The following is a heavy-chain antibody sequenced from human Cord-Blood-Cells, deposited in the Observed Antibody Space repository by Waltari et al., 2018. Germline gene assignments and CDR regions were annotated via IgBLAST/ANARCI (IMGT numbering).Heavy chain of an antibody. CDR2: IYYSGST. CDR3: ARHYQQQLVDY. CDR1: GGSISSSSYY. V-gene: IGHV4-39*07. D-gene: IGHD6-13*01. Sequence: QLQLQESGPGLVKPSETLSLTCTVSGGSISSSSYYWGWIRQPPGKGLEWIGSIYYSGSTYYNPAMKGRVTISVDTSKNQFSLKLSSVTAADTAVYYCARHYQQQLVDYWGQGTLVTVSS. J-gene: IGHJ4*02.